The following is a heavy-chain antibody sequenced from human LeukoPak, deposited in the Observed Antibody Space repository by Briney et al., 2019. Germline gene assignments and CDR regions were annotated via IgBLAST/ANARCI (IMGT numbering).Heavy chain of an antibody. V-gene: IGHV3-23*01. CDR1: GFTFRSYA. D-gene: IGHD6-19*01. CDR2: ISGSGGST. CDR3: AKDHWPPAVAGLFDY. J-gene: IGHJ4*02. Sequence: GGSLRLSCAASGFTFRSYAMSWVRQAPGKGLGWVSAISGSGGSTYYADSVRGRFTISRDNSKNTLYLQMNSLRAEDTAVYYCAKDHWPPAVAGLFDYWGQGTLVTVSS.